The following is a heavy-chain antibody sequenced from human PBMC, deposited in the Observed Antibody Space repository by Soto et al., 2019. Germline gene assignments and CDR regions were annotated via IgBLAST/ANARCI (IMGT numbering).Heavy chain of an antibody. CDR2: IKQDGSEK. V-gene: IGHV3-7*01. J-gene: IGHJ4*02. CDR1: GFTFSSYW. CDR3: ARDSVQLWRLAAAYYFDY. D-gene: IGHD6-13*01. Sequence: GGSLRLSCAASGFTFSSYWMSWVRQAPGKGLEWVANIKQDGSEKYYVDSVKGRFTISRDNAKNSLYLQMNSLRAEDTAVYYCARDSVQLWRLAAAYYFDYWGQGTLVTVSS.